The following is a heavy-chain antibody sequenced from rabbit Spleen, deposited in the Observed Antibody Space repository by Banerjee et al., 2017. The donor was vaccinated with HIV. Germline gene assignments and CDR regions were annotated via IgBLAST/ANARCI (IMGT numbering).Heavy chain of an antibody. CDR2: IYTGSSGFT. Sequence: QEQVVESGGGLVKPGASLTLTCTASGFSLSNSYWMCWVRQAPDKGLEWIACIYTGSSGFTYFATWAKGRFTCSKTSSTTVTLQMTRLTAADTATYFCARAAGWPSVGYGTYFSLWGPGTLVTVS. V-gene: IGHV1S45*01. D-gene: IGHD7-1*01. J-gene: IGHJ4*01. CDR1: GFSLSNSYW. CDR3: ARAAGWPSVGYGTYFSL.